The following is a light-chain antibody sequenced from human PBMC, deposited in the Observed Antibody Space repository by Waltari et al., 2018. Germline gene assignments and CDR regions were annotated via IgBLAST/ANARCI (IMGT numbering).Light chain of an antibody. Sequence: DIQMTQSPSSLSASVRDRVTITCRASQNISNFVNWYRQKPGKAPELLIYAAARLQSGVPSRFTGSGSGTDFTLTISSLQPEDFATYYCQQSHSTLWTFGQGTKVEVK. V-gene: IGKV1-39*01. CDR1: QNISNF. CDR3: QQSHSTLWT. CDR2: AAA. J-gene: IGKJ1*01.